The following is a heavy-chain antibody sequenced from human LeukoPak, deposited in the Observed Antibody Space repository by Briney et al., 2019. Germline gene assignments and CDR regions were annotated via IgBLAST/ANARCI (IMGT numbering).Heavy chain of an antibody. CDR2: IIPIFGIA. V-gene: IGHV1-69*04. CDR1: GGTFSSYA. D-gene: IGHD3-10*01. J-gene: IGHJ5*02. CDR3: ARDWAPMVRYWFDP. Sequence: GASVKVSCKASGGTFSSYAISWVRQAPGQGLEWMGRIIPIFGIANYAQKFQGRVTTTADKSTSTAYMELSSLRSEDTAVYYCARDWAPMVRYWFDPWGQGTLVTVSS.